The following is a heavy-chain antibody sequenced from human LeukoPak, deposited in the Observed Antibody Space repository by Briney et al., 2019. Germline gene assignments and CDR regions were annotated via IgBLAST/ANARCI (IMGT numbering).Heavy chain of an antibody. D-gene: IGHD3-22*01. CDR3: ARAKEYYYDSSGYGY. CDR1: GFTFSDYY. V-gene: IGHV3-11*01. CDR2: ISSSGSTI. J-gene: IGHJ4*02. Sequence: GGSLRPSCAASGFTFSDYYMSWIRQAPGKGLEWVSYISSSGSTIYYADSVKGRFTISRDNAKNSLYLQMNSLRAEDTAVYYCARAKEYYYDSSGYGYWGQGTLVTVSS.